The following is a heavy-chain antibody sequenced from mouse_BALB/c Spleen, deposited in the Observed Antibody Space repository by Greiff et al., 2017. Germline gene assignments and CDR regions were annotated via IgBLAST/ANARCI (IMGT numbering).Heavy chain of an antibody. D-gene: IGHD2-4*01. V-gene: IGHV2-6-7*01. CDR1: GFSLTGYG. J-gene: IGHJ4*01. CDR2: IWGDGST. CDR3: AREGDYDLYYAMDV. Sequence: VKLMESGPGLVAPSQSLSITCTVSGFSLTGYGVNWVRQPPGKGLEWLGMIWGDGSTDYNSALKSRLSISKDNSKSQVFLKMNSLQTDDTARYYCAREGDYDLYYAMDVWGQGTSVTVSS.